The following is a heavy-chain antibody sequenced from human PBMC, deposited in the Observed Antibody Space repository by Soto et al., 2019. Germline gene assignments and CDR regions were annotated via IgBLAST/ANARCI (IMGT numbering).Heavy chain of an antibody. CDR1: GFTFSSYD. Sequence: EVQLAESGGGMVQPGGSLRLSCVASGFTFSSYDMHWVRQAPGKGLKYVSSISSNGGTTYYGNSVKGRFTISRDNSKNPLYLQMGSLRAEDMAVYYCVRRASGTYDYWGQGTLVTVSS. D-gene: IGHD3-10*01. V-gene: IGHV3-64*01. CDR2: ISSNGGTT. CDR3: VRRASGTYDY. J-gene: IGHJ4*02.